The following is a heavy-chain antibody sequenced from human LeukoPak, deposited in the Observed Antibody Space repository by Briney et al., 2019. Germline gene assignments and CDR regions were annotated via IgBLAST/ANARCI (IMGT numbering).Heavy chain of an antibody. Sequence: SETLSLTCTVSGGSISSSSYYWGWIRRPPGKGLEWIGSIYYSGSTYYNPSLKSRVTISVDTSKNQFSLKLSSVTAADTAVYYCARQKADFWSGYGMDVWGQGTTVTVSS. J-gene: IGHJ6*02. CDR3: ARQKADFWSGYGMDV. CDR1: GGSISSSSYY. CDR2: IYYSGST. D-gene: IGHD3-3*01. V-gene: IGHV4-39*01.